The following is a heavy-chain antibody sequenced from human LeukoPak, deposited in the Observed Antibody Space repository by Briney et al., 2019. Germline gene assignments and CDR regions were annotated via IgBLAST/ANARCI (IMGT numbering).Heavy chain of an antibody. J-gene: IGHJ4*02. V-gene: IGHV4-61*02. CDR2: IYTSGST. Sequence: SQTLSLTCTVSGGSISSGSYYWSWIRQPAGKGLEWIGRIYTSGSTNYNPSLKSRVTISVDTSKNQFSLKLSSVTAADTAVYYCARRHVQYSSSSDPYYFDYWGQGTLVTVSS. CDR1: GGSISSGSYY. D-gene: IGHD6-6*01. CDR3: ARRHVQYSSSSDPYYFDY.